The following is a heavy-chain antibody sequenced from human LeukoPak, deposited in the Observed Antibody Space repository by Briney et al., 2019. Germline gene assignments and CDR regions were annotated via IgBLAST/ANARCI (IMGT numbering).Heavy chain of an antibody. J-gene: IGHJ4*02. CDR2: IYYSGST. CDR3: AREGRYYDSSGYYPYFDY. Sequence: SETLSLTSTVSGGSISSSSYYWGWIRQPPGKGLEWIGRIYYSGSTYYNPSLKSRVTISVDTSKNQFSLKLSSVTAADTAVYYCAREGRYYDSSGYYPYFDYWGQGTLVTVSS. V-gene: IGHV4-39*07. D-gene: IGHD3-22*01. CDR1: GGSISSSSYY.